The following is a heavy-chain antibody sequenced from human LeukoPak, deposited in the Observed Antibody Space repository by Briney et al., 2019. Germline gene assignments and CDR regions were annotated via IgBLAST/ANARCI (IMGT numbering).Heavy chain of an antibody. Sequence: SETLSLTCAVYGGSFSGYYWSWIRQPPGKGLEWIGEINHSGSTNYNPSLKSRVTISVDTSKNQFSLELSSVTAADTAVYYCARAYYDFWSGYLNWFDPWGQGTLVTVSS. CDR2: INHSGST. D-gene: IGHD3-3*01. CDR1: GGSFSGYY. V-gene: IGHV4-34*01. J-gene: IGHJ5*02. CDR3: ARAYYDFWSGYLNWFDP.